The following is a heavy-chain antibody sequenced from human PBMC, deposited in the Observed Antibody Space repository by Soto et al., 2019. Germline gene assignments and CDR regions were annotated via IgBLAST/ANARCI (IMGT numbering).Heavy chain of an antibody. CDR1: GFTFSNYA. CDR3: AKGFYGSGSYYNERAFDS. Sequence: GGSLRLSCAASGFTFSNYAISWVRQTPGKGLEWVSDISGSGDFTYYADSVKGRFTISRDNPKNTIYLQMNSLRAEDTAVYYCAKGFYGSGSYYNERAFDSWGQGTLVTVSS. V-gene: IGHV3-23*01. D-gene: IGHD3-10*01. CDR2: ISGSGDFT. J-gene: IGHJ4*02.